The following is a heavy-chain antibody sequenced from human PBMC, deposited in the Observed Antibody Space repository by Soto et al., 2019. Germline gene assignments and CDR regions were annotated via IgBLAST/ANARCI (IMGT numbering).Heavy chain of an antibody. CDR1: GFTFNTYG. Sequence: PGGSLRLSCAASGFTFNTYGMHWVRQAPGKGLEWVAVISYDGSEKYYVDSVKGRFTISKDDSKNTLYLQMNSLRPEDTAVYYCAKSPNFYCSSPNCYKYYFDHWGQGTRVTVS. D-gene: IGHD2-2*02. CDR3: AKSPNFYCSSPNCYKYYFDH. J-gene: IGHJ4*02. CDR2: ISYDGSEK. V-gene: IGHV3-30*18.